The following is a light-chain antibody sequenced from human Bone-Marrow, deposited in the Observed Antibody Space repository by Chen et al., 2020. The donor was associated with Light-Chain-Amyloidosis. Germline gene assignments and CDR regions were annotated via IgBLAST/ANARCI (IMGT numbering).Light chain of an antibody. CDR2: DVS. CDR3: SSYTSSGSLVL. Sequence: QSALTQPASVSGSPGQSITVSCTGTSSDVGGHNYVSWYQQHPGKVPKLLIYDVSNRPSGVSNRFSGSKSGNTASLTISGLQAEDEADYYCSSYTSSGSLVLFGGGTKLTVL. CDR1: SSDVGGHNY. J-gene: IGLJ2*01. V-gene: IGLV2-14*01.